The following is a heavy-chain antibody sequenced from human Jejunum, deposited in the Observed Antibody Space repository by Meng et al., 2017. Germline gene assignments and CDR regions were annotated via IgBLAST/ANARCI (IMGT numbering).Heavy chain of an antibody. CDR1: GWSFSGQY. J-gene: IGHJ4*02. V-gene: IGHV4-34*01. D-gene: IGHD3-3*01. Sequence: QWHLRQVGQGWLKPSETLSLTCAVYGWSFSGQYWTWTRQPPGKGLEWIGEINDSGSTHYNPSLGSRVTISVDTSKSQFSLKLISVTAADTGVYYCVDSKWSANYWGQGTLVTVSS. CDR3: VDSKWSANY. CDR2: INDSGST.